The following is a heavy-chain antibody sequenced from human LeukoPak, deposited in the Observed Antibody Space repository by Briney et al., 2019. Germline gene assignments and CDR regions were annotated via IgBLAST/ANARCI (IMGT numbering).Heavy chain of an antibody. CDR1: GFTFSPYW. CDR3: ARSFGGTYYFDY. V-gene: IGHV3-74*01. D-gene: IGHD1-26*01. Sequence: PGGSLRLSCAASGFTFSPYWMHWVRQAPGKGLVGVSHINSGGSSTSYADSVKGRFTISRDNAKNTLFLQMHSLRADDTAVYYCARSFGGTYYFDYWGQGTLVTVSS. J-gene: IGHJ4*02. CDR2: INSGGSST.